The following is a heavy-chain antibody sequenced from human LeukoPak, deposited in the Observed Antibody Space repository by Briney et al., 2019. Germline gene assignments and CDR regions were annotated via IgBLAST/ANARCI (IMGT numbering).Heavy chain of an antibody. Sequence: GGSLRLSCAASGFTFSNAWMSWVRQAPGQGLEWVGRIKSKTDGGTTDYAAPVKGRFTISRDDSKNTLHLQMNSLKTEDTAVYYCTTALYCGGNPPYYYYMDVWGKGTTVTVSS. V-gene: IGHV3-15*01. CDR1: GFTFSNAW. D-gene: IGHD4-23*01. CDR2: IKSKTDGGTT. CDR3: TTALYCGGNPPYYYYMDV. J-gene: IGHJ6*03.